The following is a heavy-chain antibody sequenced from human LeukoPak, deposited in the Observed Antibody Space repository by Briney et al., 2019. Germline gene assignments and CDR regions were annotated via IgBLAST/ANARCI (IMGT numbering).Heavy chain of an antibody. Sequence: SETLSLTCAVYGGSFSGYYWSWIRQPPGKGLEWIGEINHSGSTNYNPSLKSRVTISVDTSKNRFSLKLSSVTAADTAVYYCARGRYDILTGPPKGYYGMDVWGQGTTVTVSS. D-gene: IGHD3-9*01. J-gene: IGHJ6*02. CDR1: GGSFSGYY. V-gene: IGHV4-34*01. CDR2: INHSGST. CDR3: ARGRYDILTGPPKGYYGMDV.